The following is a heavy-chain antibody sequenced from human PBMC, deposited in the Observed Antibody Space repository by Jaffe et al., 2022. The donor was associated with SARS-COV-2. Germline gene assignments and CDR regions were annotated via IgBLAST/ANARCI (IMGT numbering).Heavy chain of an antibody. D-gene: IGHD3-10*01. CDR3: ARGPDYYGSGSYLDV. Sequence: QVQLVQSGAEVKKPGASVKVSCKASGYTFTTYGINWVRQAPGQGLEWMGWISGYNGNTNYAQKLQGRVTMTTDTSTSTAYMELRSLTSDDTAVYYCARGPDYYGSGSYLDVWGKGATVTVSS. CDR2: ISGYNGNT. V-gene: IGHV1-18*01. J-gene: IGHJ6*04. CDR1: GYTFTTYG.